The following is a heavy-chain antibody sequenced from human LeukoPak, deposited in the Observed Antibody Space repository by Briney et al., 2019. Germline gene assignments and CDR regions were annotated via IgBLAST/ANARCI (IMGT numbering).Heavy chain of an antibody. CDR3: ARESAMAVAGNDY. J-gene: IGHJ4*02. Sequence: GGSLRLSCEASGFIFTDYYMNWIRQAPGKGLEWVSYISTSGSTIYYADSVKGRFTVSRDIAKNSLYLQMNSLRAEDTAIYYCARESAMAVAGNDYWGQGTLVTVSS. CDR1: GFIFTDYY. D-gene: IGHD6-19*01. V-gene: IGHV3-11*01. CDR2: ISTSGSTI.